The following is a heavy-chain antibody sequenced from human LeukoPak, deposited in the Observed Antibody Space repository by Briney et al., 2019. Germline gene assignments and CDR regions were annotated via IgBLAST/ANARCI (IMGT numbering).Heavy chain of an antibody. Sequence: PGGSLRLSCAASGFTFSLFGMTWVRQAPGKGLEWISYISSSRRTINYADSVKGRFTISRDNAKNSLYLQMNSLRAEDTALYYCVRGGYSGYLRYFDYWGQGTLVTVSS. D-gene: IGHD5-12*01. CDR1: GFTFSLFG. CDR3: VRGGYSGYLRYFDY. CDR2: ISSSRRTI. V-gene: IGHV3-48*04. J-gene: IGHJ4*02.